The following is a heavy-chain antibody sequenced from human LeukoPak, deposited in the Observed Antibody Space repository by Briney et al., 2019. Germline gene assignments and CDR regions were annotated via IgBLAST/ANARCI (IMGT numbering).Heavy chain of an antibody. D-gene: IGHD6-19*01. CDR2: VHYSGGS. CDR3: ARVTPAGAWLGYLDY. CDR1: GGSISSSTYY. V-gene: IGHV4-39*07. J-gene: IGHJ4*02. Sequence: SETLSLTCAVSGGSISSSTYYWGWIRQSPGKGLEWIGSVHYSGGSYYSPSLKSRVTISLNTSKNQFSLKLSSVTAADTAVYYCARVTPAGAWLGYLDYWGQGTLVTVSS.